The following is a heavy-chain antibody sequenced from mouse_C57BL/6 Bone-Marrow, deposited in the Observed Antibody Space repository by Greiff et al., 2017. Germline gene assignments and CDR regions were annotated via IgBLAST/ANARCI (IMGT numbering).Heavy chain of an antibody. CDR3: ARYYDYGAWFAY. D-gene: IGHD2-4*01. CDR1: GYTFTSYW. CDR2: IDPSDSYT. V-gene: IGHV1-69*01. Sequence: QVQLQQSGAELVMPGASVKLSCKASGYTFTSYWMHWVKQRPGQGLEWIGEIDPSDSYTNYNQKFKGKSTLTVDKSSSTAYMQLSSLTSEDSAVYYCARYYDYGAWFAYWGQGTLVSVSA. J-gene: IGHJ3*01.